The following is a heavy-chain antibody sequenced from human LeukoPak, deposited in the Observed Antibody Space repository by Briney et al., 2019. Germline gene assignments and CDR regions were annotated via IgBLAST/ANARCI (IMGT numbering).Heavy chain of an antibody. V-gene: IGHV3-53*01. D-gene: IGHD3-22*01. CDR1: GFTVSSYY. J-gene: IGHJ5*02. Sequence: GGSLRLSCAASGFTVSSYYMSWVRQATGKGLEWVSVIYSGGSTYYADSVKGRFTISRDNSKNTLYLQMNSLRAEDTDVYYCARDPRGYYDSSVYPLGQGTLVTVSS. CDR3: ARDPRGYYDSSVYP. CDR2: IYSGGST.